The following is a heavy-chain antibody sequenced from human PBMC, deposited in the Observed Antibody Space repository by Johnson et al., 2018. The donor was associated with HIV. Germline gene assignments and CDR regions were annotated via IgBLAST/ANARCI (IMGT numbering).Heavy chain of an antibody. Sequence: QMQLVESGGGVVQPGRSLRLSCVASGFTFSSYTMHWVRQAPGKGLEWVAVISYDGSNKYYADSVKGRFTISRDNSKNTLYLQMNSLRAEDTAVYYCAREGRLGSYLGGVAFDIWGQGTMVTVSS. V-gene: IGHV3-30*04. CDR2: ISYDGSNK. D-gene: IGHD1-26*01. J-gene: IGHJ3*02. CDR3: AREGRLGSYLGGVAFDI. CDR1: GFTFSSYT.